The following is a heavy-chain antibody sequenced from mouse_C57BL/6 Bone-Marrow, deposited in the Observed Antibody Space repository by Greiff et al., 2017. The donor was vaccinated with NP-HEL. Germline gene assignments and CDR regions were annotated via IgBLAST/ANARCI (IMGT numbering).Heavy chain of an antibody. J-gene: IGHJ4*01. CDR3: ARSFGLLRGDY. CDR1: GYSFTGYY. Sequence: EVKLMESGPELVKPGASVKISCKASGYSFTGYYMHWVKQSHGNILDWIGYIYPYNGVSSYNQKFKGKATLTVDKSSSTAYMELRSLTSEDSAVYYCARSFGLLRGDYWGQGTSVTVSS. V-gene: IGHV1-31*01. CDR2: IYPYNGVS. D-gene: IGHD1-1*01.